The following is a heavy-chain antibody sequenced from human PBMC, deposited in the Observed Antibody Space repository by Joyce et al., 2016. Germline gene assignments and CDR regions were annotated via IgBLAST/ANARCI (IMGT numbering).Heavy chain of an antibody. Sequence: QVQLVESGGGVVQPGRSLRLSCAASGFIFSNYGMHWVRQAPGKGLEWVTLISYDGSDKYYVDSVKCRFTISRDNSKNALYLQMSNVRAEDTAMYFCAIYVGHFYYMGVWGKGTTVTVSS. D-gene: IGHD3-16*01. CDR3: AIYVGHFYYMGV. CDR2: ISYDGSDK. J-gene: IGHJ6*03. V-gene: IGHV3-30*03. CDR1: GFIFSNYG.